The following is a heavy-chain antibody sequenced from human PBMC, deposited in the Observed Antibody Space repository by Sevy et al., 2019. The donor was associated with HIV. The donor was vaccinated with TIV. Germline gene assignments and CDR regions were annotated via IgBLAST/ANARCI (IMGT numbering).Heavy chain of an antibody. J-gene: IGHJ6*02. Sequence: GGSLRLSCAASGCSFSDYNMNWVRQAPGKGLEWISFISSGSGYIYYADSMKGRFTISRDNAKNSLYLQLNSLRTDDTAVYYCARDKTILEGRYGMDVWGQGNTVTVSS. V-gene: IGHV3-21*01. D-gene: IGHD3-3*01. CDR1: GCSFSDYN. CDR2: ISSGSGYI. CDR3: ARDKTILEGRYGMDV.